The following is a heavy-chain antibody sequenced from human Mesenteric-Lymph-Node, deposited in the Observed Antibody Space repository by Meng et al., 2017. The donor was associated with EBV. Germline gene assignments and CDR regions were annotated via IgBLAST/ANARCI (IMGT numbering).Heavy chain of an antibody. CDR1: GFTFSSHS. J-gene: IGHJ4*02. Sequence: EVQRLGSGGGLVQPEGSLTRSCAASGFTFSSHSMSWVRQAPGKGLEWVSAITGNGGNTYYADSVKGRFTISRDNSKNTVYLQMNSLRAEDTAVYYCARLTDYWGQGTLVTVSS. D-gene: IGHD3-9*01. CDR2: ITGNGGNT. V-gene: IGHV3-23*01. CDR3: ARLTDY.